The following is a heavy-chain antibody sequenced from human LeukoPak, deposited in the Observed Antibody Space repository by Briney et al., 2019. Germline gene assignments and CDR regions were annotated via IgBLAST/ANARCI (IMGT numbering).Heavy chain of an antibody. V-gene: IGHV4-61*01. D-gene: IGHD3-22*01. CDR2: IYYSGSA. Sequence: PSETLSLTCTVSGGSVSSGSYYWSWIRQPPGKGLEWIAFIYYSGSANYNPSLKSRVTISVDTSKNQISLKLSSVTTADTAVYYCARGRDYYDTSAGYWGQGTLVTVSS. J-gene: IGHJ4*02. CDR3: ARGRDYYDTSAGY. CDR1: GGSVSSGSYY.